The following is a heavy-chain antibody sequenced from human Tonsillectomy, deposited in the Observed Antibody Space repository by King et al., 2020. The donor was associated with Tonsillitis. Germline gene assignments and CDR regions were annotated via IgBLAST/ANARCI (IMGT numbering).Heavy chain of an antibody. CDR2: IDWDDDK. CDR3: ARIRDYVWGSYRYVVDY. V-gene: IGHV2-70*01. Sequence: TLKESGPALVKPTQTLTLTCTFSGFSLSTSGMCVSWIRQPPGKALEWLALIDWDDDKYYSTSLKTRLTISKDTSKNQVVLTMTNMDPVDTATYYCARIRDYVWGSYRYVVDYWGQGTLVTVSS. D-gene: IGHD3-16*02. CDR1: GFSLSTSGMC. J-gene: IGHJ4*02.